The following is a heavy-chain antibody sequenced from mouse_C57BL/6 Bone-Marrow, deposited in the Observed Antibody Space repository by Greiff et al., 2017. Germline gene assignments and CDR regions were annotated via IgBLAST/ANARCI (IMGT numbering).Heavy chain of an antibody. CDR1: GYAFSSSW. J-gene: IGHJ2*01. CDR2: IYPGDGDT. V-gene: IGHV1-82*01. CDR3: ARPIYYGNYVGDY. D-gene: IGHD2-1*01. Sequence: VMLVESGPELVKPGASVKISCKASGYAFSSSWMNWVKQRPGKGLEWIGRIYPGDGDTNYNGKFKGKATLTADKSSSTAYMQLSSLTSGDSAVYFCARPIYYGNYVGDYWGQGTTLTVSS.